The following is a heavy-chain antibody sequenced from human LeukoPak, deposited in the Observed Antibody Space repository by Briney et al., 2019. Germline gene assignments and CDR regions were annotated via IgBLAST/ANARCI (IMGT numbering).Heavy chain of an antibody. J-gene: IGHJ4*02. D-gene: IGHD3-10*01. CDR1: GFTFSDYY. CDR2: ISKSDNTK. CDR3: ARVLGSYAVDY. V-gene: IGHV3-11*01. Sequence: SGGSLRLSCAASGFTFSDYYMSWIRRAPGKGLEWVSFISKSDNTKEYADSVRGRFTISRDNTKNSLYLQMNSLRIDDTAVYYCARVLGSYAVDYWGQGTLATVSS.